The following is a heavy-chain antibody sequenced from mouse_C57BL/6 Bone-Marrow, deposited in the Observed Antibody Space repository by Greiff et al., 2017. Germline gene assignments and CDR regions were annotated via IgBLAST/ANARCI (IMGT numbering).Heavy chain of an antibody. Sequence: EVQLLESGGGLVQPGESLKLSCESTEYEFPSHDMSWVRKTPEKRLELVAAINSDGGSTYYPDTMERRVIIARDTTKKTLYLQMSSLRSEDTALYYCAGSDGYYGYFDVWGPGTTVTVSS. V-gene: IGHV5-2*01. CDR1: EYEFPSHD. D-gene: IGHD2-3*01. J-gene: IGHJ1*01. CDR2: INSDGGST. CDR3: AGSDGYYGYFDV.